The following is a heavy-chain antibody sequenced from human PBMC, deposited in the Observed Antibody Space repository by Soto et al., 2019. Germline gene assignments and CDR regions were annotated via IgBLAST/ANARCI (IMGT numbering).Heavy chain of an antibody. D-gene: IGHD3-3*01. V-gene: IGHV1-69*04. CDR2: IIPILGIA. CDR1: GGTFSSYT. J-gene: IGHJ5*02. CDR3: ARDTPPLRFTPAKWFDP. Sequence: ASVKVSCKASGGTFSSYTISWVRQAPGQGLEWMGRIIPILGIANYAQKFQGRVTITADKSTSTAYMELSSLRSEDTAVYYCARDTPPLRFTPAKWFDPWGQGTLVTVSS.